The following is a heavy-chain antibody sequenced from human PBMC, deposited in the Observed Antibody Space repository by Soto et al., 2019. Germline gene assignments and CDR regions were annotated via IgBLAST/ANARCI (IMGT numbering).Heavy chain of an antibody. J-gene: IGHJ6*02. V-gene: IGHV1-3*01. CDR1: GYTFTSYA. Sequence: ASVKVSCKASGYTFTSYAMHWVRQAPGQRLEWMGWINAGNGNTKYSQKFQGRVTITRDTSASTAYMELSSLRSEDTAVYYCASSYSNYALIDYYCYVKDVSGQGTTVTVSS. CDR3: ASSYSNYALIDYYCYVKDV. CDR2: INAGNGNT. D-gene: IGHD4-4*01.